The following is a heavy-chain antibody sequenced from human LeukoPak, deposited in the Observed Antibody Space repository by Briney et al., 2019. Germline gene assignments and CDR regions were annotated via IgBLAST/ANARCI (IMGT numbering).Heavy chain of an antibody. D-gene: IGHD5-12*01. Sequence: SETLSLTCTVSGGSISSYYWSWIRQPAGKGLEWIGRIYTSGSTNYNPSLKSRVTMSVDTTKNQFSLKLSSVTAADTAVYYCASQVATTTPFDYWGQGTLVTVSS. CDR1: GGSISSYY. V-gene: IGHV4-4*07. J-gene: IGHJ4*02. CDR3: ASQVATTTPFDY. CDR2: IYTSGST.